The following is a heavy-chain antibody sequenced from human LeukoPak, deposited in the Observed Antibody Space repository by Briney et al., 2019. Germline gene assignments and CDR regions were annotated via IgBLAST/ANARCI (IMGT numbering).Heavy chain of an antibody. J-gene: IGHJ4*02. CDR2: ISRSSDYF. D-gene: IGHD2-21*01. CDR1: GFTFSTYT. V-gene: IGHV3-21*01. Sequence: GGSLRLSCAASGFTFSTYTMNWVRQAPGKGLEWVSSISRSSDYFYYADSVKGRFTISRDNAKNSLYLQMNNLRAEDTAVYYCARDYMVIDFDFWGQGTLVTVSS. CDR3: ARDYMVIDFDF.